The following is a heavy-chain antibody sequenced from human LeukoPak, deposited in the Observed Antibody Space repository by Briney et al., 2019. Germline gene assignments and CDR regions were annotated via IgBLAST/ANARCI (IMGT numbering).Heavy chain of an antibody. CDR1: GFTVSSNY. V-gene: IGHV3-66*01. Sequence: PGGSLRLSCAASGFTVSSNYMSWVRQAPGKGLEWVSVIYSGGSTYYADSVKGRFTVSRDNSKNTLYLQMNSLRAEDTAVYYCARGGDGYPSDIWGQGTMVTVSS. J-gene: IGHJ3*02. CDR3: ARGGDGYPSDI. CDR2: IYSGGST. D-gene: IGHD5-24*01.